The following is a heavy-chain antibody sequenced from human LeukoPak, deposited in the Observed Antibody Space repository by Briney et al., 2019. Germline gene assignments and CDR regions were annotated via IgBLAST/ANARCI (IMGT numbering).Heavy chain of an antibody. V-gene: IGHV3-48*04. Sequence: GGSLRLSCAASGFTFSSYWMSWVRQAPGQRPEWVSYISHSGYTIQYADSVKGRFSISRDNAKNSLYLQMNSLRAEDTAVYYCARERGDIVAFWGQGTTVTVSS. CDR2: ISHSGYTI. J-gene: IGHJ6*02. D-gene: IGHD2-15*01. CDR1: GFTFSSYW. CDR3: ARERGDIVAF.